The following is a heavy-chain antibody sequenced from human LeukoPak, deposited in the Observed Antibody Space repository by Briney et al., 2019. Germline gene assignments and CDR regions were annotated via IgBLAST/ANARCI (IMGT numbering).Heavy chain of an antibody. J-gene: IGHJ4*02. D-gene: IGHD2-21*02. CDR1: GVSFSGYY. CDR3: ARAAYCGGDCYLFDY. CDR2: INHSGST. Sequence: SETLSPTCAVYGVSFSGYYWSWIRQPPGKGLEWIGEINHSGSTYYNSSLKSRVTISVDTSKNQFSLKLSSLTAADTAVYYCARAAYCGGDCYLFDYWGQGTLVTVFS. V-gene: IGHV4-34*01.